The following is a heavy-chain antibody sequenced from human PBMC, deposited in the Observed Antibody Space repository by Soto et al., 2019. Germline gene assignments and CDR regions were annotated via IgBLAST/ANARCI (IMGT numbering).Heavy chain of an antibody. Sequence: GGSLRLSCAASGFTFSSYSMNWVRQAPGKGLEWVSYISSSSSTIYYADSVKGRFTISRDNAKNSLYLQMNSLRDEDTAVYYCARDIGEIRDYYYGIDVWGQGTTVPVSS. D-gene: IGHD3-16*02. CDR3: ARDIGEIRDYYYGIDV. CDR1: GFTFSSYS. J-gene: IGHJ6*02. V-gene: IGHV3-48*02. CDR2: ISSSSSTI.